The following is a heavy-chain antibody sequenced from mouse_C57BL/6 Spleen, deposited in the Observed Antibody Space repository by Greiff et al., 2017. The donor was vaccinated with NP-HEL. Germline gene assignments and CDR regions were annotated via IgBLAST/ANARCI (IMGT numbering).Heavy chain of an antibody. CDR1: GYTFTSYW. CDR3: ARQATVVATSWYFDV. CDR2: IYPGSGST. Sequence: QVQLKESGAELVKPGASVKMSCKASGYTFTSYWITWVKQRPGQGLEWIGAIYPGSGSTNYNEKLKSRATLTVDTSPSTAYMQLSSLTSEDSAVYYCARQATVVATSWYFDVWGTGTTVTVSS. J-gene: IGHJ1*03. D-gene: IGHD1-1*01. V-gene: IGHV1-55*01.